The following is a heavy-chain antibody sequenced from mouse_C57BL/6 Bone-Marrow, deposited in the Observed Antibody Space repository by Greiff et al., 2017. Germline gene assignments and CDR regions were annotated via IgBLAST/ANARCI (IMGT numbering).Heavy chain of an antibody. CDR3: ARRGGIYYPWYFDV. Sequence: EVQLQQSGPVLVKPGASVKMSCKASGYTFTDYYLNWVKQSHGKSLEWIGVINPYNGGTSSNQKFKGKATLTVDQSSSTAYMALNSLTSEDSAVYYCARRGGIYYPWYFDVWGTGTTVTVSS. CDR1: GYTFTDYY. V-gene: IGHV1-19*01. D-gene: IGHD2-1*01. CDR2: INPYNGGT. J-gene: IGHJ1*03.